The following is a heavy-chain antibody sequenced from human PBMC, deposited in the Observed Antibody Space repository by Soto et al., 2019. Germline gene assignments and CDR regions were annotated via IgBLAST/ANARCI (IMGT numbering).Heavy chain of an antibody. J-gene: IGHJ4*02. Sequence: LRLSCAASGFTFSSYAMHWVRQAPGKGLEWVAVISYDGSKKYYADSVKGRFTISRDNSKNTLYLQMNSLRAEDTAVYYCARDRDTYGYRVPLDYWGQGTLVTVSS. CDR3: ARDRDTYGYRVPLDY. CDR2: ISYDGSKK. V-gene: IGHV3-30-3*01. CDR1: GFTFSSYA. D-gene: IGHD5-18*01.